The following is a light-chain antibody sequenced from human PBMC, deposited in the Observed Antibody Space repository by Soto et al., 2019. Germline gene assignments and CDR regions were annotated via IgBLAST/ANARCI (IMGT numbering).Light chain of an antibody. Sequence: DVQMTQSPSSLSASVGDIVTITGQASQDISNHLNWYQQKPGTAPKLLIYGASNLETGVPSRFSGSGSGTDFTFTISRLQPEGIATYYCQQYENLPTFGQGTRLEI. CDR3: QQYENLPT. CDR1: QDISNH. V-gene: IGKV1-33*01. CDR2: GAS. J-gene: IGKJ5*01.